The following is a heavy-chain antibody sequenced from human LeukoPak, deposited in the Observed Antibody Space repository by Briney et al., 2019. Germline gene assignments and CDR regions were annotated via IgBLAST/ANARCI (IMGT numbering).Heavy chain of an antibody. J-gene: IGHJ5*02. CDR1: GFSFSNYW. Sequence: PGGSLRLSWAASGFSFSNYWMHWVRQAPGKGLVWVTRMNSDGSTTYYADSVQGRFTISRDNARNSLYLQMNSLRAEDTAVYYCAREGSHYDFWSGYSPTRFDPWGQGTLVTVFS. D-gene: IGHD3-3*01. V-gene: IGHV3-74*01. CDR3: AREGSHYDFWSGYSPTRFDP. CDR2: MNSDGSTT.